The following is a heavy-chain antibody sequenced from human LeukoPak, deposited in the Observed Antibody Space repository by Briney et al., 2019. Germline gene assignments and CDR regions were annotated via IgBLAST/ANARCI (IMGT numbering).Heavy chain of an antibody. CDR2: IRSKAYGGTT. Sequence: GGSLRLSCTASEFIFGDYAMSWVRQAPGKGLEWVGFIRSKAYGGTTEYAASVKGRFTISRDNSNNTLFLHLNSLRGEDTAVYYCTRNSGWYGLSWGQGILVTVAS. D-gene: IGHD6-19*01. V-gene: IGHV3-49*04. J-gene: IGHJ4*02. CDR3: TRNSGWYGLS. CDR1: EFIFGDYA.